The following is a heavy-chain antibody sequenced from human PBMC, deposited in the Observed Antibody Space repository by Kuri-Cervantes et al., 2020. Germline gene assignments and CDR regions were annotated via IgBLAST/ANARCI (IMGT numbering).Heavy chain of an antibody. V-gene: IGHV4-39*07. CDR2: IYYSGST. Sequence: SETLSLTCTVSGGSISSSSYYWGWIRQPPGKGLEWIGSIYYSGSTYYNPSLKSRVTISVDTSKNQFSLKLSSVTAADTAVYYCARNGDILTGSHSYHYYYMDVWGKGTTVTVSS. CDR3: ARNGDILTGSHSYHYYYMDV. J-gene: IGHJ6*03. D-gene: IGHD3-9*01. CDR1: GGSISSSSYY.